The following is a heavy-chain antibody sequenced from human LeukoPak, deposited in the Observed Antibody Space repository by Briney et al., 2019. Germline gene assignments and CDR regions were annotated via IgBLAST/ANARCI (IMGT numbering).Heavy chain of an antibody. CDR2: IYYSGST. V-gene: IGHV4-39*01. D-gene: IGHD6-19*01. J-gene: IGHJ4*02. CDR1: GGSISSSSYY. Sequence: SETLSLTRTVSGGSISSSSYYWGWIRQPPGKGLEWIGSIYYSGSTYYNPSLKSRVTISVDTSKNQFSLKLSSVTAADTAVYYCARRGYSSGWFDYWGQGTLVTVSS. CDR3: ARRGYSSGWFDY.